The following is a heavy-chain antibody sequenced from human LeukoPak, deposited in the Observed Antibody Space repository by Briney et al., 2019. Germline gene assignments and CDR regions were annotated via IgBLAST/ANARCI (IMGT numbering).Heavy chain of an antibody. J-gene: IGHJ3*02. CDR1: GYSFTSYW. CDR3: ARQGITIFGVVRDAFDI. CDR2: IYSGESTT. D-gene: IGHD3-3*01. V-gene: IGHV5-51*01. Sequence: PGESLKISCKGSGYSFTSYWIGWVRQMPGKGLEWMGIIYSGESTTRYTPSFPGQVTISADKSIRTASLQWSSMKASETAMYYCARQGITIFGVVRDAFDIWGQGTMVTVSS.